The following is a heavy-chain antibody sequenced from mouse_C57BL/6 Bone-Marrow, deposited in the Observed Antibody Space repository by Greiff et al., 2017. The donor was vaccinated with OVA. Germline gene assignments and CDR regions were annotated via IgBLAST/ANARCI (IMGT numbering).Heavy chain of an antibody. CDR3: ARHVYGSSYDWYFEV. V-gene: IGHV2-6-1*01. CDR1: GFSLTSYG. J-gene: IGHJ1*03. Sequence: VQLVESGPGLVAPSQSLSITCTVSGFSLTSYGVHWVRQPPGKGLEWLVVIWSDGSTTYNSALKSRLSISKDNSKSQVFLKMNSLQTDDTAMYYCARHVYGSSYDWYFEVWGTGTTVTVSS. D-gene: IGHD1-1*01. CDR2: IWSDGST.